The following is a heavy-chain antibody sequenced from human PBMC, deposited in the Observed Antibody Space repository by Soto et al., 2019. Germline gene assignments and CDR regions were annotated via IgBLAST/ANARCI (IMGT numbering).Heavy chain of an antibody. CDR1: GGSISGYY. J-gene: IGHJ5*02. V-gene: IGHV4-59*08. Sequence: QVQLQESGPGLVKPSETLSLTCTVSGGSISGYYYSWIRQTPGKGLEWIGQIYYSGSTKYNPSLKSRVTMSLDTSKNQVSLKLTSLTAADTAVYYCAMVVTTLYNWFDPWGQGTLVSVSS. CDR3: AMVVTTLYNWFDP. D-gene: IGHD4-4*01. CDR2: IYYSGST.